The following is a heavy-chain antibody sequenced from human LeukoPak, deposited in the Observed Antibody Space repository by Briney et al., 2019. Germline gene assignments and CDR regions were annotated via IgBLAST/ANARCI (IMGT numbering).Heavy chain of an antibody. CDR3: ARRERYYRHFNY. Sequence: SQTLSLTCTVSGGSVSSGSYYWSWIRQPPGKGLEWIGFIYYSGSTNYNPSVKSRVTISVATSKNPCSLTLCSVTAADTAVYYCARRERYYRHFNYWGQETLAIVSS. D-gene: IGHD3-22*01. J-gene: IGHJ4*02. CDR1: GGSVSSGSYY. V-gene: IGHV4-61*01. CDR2: IYYSGST.